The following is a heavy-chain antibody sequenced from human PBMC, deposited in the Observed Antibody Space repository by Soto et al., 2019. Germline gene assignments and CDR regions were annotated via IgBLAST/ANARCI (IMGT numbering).Heavy chain of an antibody. CDR1: GGSISSFY. J-gene: IGHJ4*02. CDR3: ASSWLESYFDY. V-gene: IGHV4-59*01. D-gene: IGHD6-13*01. CDR2: IYYSGST. Sequence: SETLSLTCTVSGGSISSFYWSWIRQPPGKGLQWIGSIYYSGSTNYNPSLKSRLTISIDTSKNHFSLKLSSVTAADTAVYYCASSWLESYFDYWGQGTRVTVSS.